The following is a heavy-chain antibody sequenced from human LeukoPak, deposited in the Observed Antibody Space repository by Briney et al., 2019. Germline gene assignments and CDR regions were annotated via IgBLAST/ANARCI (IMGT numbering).Heavy chain of an antibody. V-gene: IGHV3-23*01. J-gene: IGHJ3*02. D-gene: IGHD4-17*01. CDR1: GFTFSSYA. Sequence: GGSLRLSCAASGFTFSSYAMSWVRQATGKGLEWVSAISGSGGSTYYADSVKGRFTISRDNSKNTLYLQMNSLRAEDTAVYYCARYDDYGDYLDAFDIWGQGTMVTVSS. CDR3: ARYDDYGDYLDAFDI. CDR2: ISGSGGST.